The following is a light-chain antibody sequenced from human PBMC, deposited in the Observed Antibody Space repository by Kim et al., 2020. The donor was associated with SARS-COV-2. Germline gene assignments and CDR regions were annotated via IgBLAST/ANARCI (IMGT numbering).Light chain of an antibody. V-gene: IGKV3-20*01. J-gene: IGKJ1*01. CDR3: QKYDSLPFT. Sequence: RASLPSWASPSVSRSYLAWYQQKPGQAPRLLSYGASSRATGIPDRFSGSGSGTDFSLTISRLEPEDFGIYYCQKYDSLPFTFGQGTKVDIK. CDR2: GAS. CDR1: PSVSRSY.